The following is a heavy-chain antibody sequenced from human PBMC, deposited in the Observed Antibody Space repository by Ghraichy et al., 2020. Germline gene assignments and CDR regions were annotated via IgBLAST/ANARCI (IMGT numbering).Heavy chain of an antibody. J-gene: IGHJ4*01. CDR1: GQTFSSFV. D-gene: IGHD2-15*01. V-gene: IGHV1-18*01. CDR2: INAQNGKT. CDR3: ASGVVAAADY. Sequence: ASVKVSCEASGQTFSSFVISWVRQAPGQGLEWMGWINAQNGKTKTTQKFQGRLTFTTDTSTRRAYMELRSLSPDDTAVYYCASGVVAAADYWDHGTQVT.